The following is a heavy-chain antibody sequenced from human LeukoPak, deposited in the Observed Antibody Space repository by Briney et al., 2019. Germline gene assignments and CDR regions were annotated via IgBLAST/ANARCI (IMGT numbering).Heavy chain of an antibody. D-gene: IGHD3-10*01. CDR2: IYSGGST. CDR3: ARDRVRGVAYGMDV. CDR1: GFTVSSNY. V-gene: IGHV3-66*01. Sequence: GESLKISCAASGFTVSSNYMSWVRQAPGKGLEWVSVIYSGGSTYYADSVKGRFTISRDNSKNTLYLQMNSLRAEDTAVYYCARDRVRGVAYGMDVWGQGTTVTVSS. J-gene: IGHJ6*02.